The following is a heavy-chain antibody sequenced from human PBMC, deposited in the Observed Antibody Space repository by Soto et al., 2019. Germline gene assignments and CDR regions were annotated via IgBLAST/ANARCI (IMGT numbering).Heavy chain of an antibody. Sequence: VGSLRLSCSASGFTASGLTFNLFAMNWVRQAPGKGLEWVSSISSGGGSTYYADSAKARFTVSRDNSKHTVYLQMDSLKVEDTAVYYCAKRASPANIDNWFDPWGPGTQVTVSS. V-gene: IGHV3-23*01. CDR3: AKRASPANIDNWFDP. J-gene: IGHJ5*02. CDR1: GFTASGLTFNLFA. CDR2: ISSGGGST.